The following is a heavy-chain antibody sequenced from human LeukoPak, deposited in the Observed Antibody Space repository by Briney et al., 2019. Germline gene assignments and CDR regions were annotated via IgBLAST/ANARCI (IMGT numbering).Heavy chain of an antibody. CDR3: ARGDYALDY. V-gene: IGHV3-53*01. CDR2: IYSGGST. CDR1: GFTVSSNY. D-gene: IGHD4/OR15-4a*01. J-gene: IGHJ4*02. Sequence: HPGGSLRLSCATSGFTVSSNYMSWVRQAPGKGLEWVSVIYSGGSTYYADSVKGRFIISRDNSKNTLYLQMNSLRGEDTAVYYCARGDYALDYWGQGTLVTVSS.